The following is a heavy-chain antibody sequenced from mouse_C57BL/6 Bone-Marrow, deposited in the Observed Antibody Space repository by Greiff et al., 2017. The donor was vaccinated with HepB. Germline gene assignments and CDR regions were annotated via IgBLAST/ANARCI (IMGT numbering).Heavy chain of an antibody. CDR2: INPNNGGT. CDR3: ARSGAMGD. V-gene: IGHV1-18*01. Sequence: VQLQQSGPELVKPGASVKIPCKASGYTFTDYNMDWVKQSHGKSLEWIGDINPNNGGTNYNQKFKGKVTLTVDKSSSTAYLKLRSLTSEDTAVYYCARSGAMGDWGQGTSVTVSA. CDR1: GYTFTDYN. D-gene: IGHD3-1*01. J-gene: IGHJ4*01.